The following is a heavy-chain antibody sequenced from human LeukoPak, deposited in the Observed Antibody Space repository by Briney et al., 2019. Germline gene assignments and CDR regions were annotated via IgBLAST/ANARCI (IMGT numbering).Heavy chain of an antibody. V-gene: IGHV4-34*01. CDR2: INHSGST. CDR1: GGSFSGYY. Sequence: SETLSLTCAVYGGSFSGYYWNWIRQPPGKGLEWIGEINHSGSTNYNPSLRSRVTISVDTSKNQFSLKLTSVTAADTAVYYCARQTGSGLFILPGGQGTLVTVSS. CDR3: ARQTGSGLFILP. D-gene: IGHD3/OR15-3a*01. J-gene: IGHJ4*02.